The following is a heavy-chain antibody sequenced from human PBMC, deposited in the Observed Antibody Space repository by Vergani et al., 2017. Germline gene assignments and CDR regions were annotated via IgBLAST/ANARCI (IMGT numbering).Heavy chain of an antibody. D-gene: IGHD3-16*01. V-gene: IGHV4-39*07. Sequence: QLQLQESGPGLVKPSETLSLTCTVSGGSISSSSYYWGWIRQPPGKGLEWIGSIYYVGITYYNPSLKSRVTISVDTSKNQFSLKLSSVTAADTAVYYCAGGPVGYYYYGMDVWGQGTTVTVSS. J-gene: IGHJ6*02. CDR3: AGGPVGYYYYGMDV. CDR2: IYYVGIT. CDR1: GGSISSSSYY.